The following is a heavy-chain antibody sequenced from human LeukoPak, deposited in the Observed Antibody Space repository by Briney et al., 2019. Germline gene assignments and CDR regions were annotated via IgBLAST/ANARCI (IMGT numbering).Heavy chain of an antibody. CDR1: GFTFSNYA. CDR3: ARSSGTYHFDY. D-gene: IGHD1-26*01. Sequence: GGSLRLSCAASGFTFSNYAMHWVRQAPGKGLEWLAVISYDGSNKYYADSVKGRFTISRDNAKNSLFLQVNSLRAEDTAVYYCARSSGTYHFDYWGQGTLVTVSS. V-gene: IGHV3-30-3*01. CDR2: ISYDGSNK. J-gene: IGHJ4*02.